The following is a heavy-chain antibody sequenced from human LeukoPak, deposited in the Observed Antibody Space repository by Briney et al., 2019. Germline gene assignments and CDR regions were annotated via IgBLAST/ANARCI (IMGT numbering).Heavy chain of an antibody. J-gene: IGHJ4*02. CDR2: ISYDGSNK. CDR1: GFTFSSYA. CDR3: ARGGVYSSGSYYLYYFDY. Sequence: GGSLRLSCVASGFTFSSYAMHWVRQAPGKGLEWGALISYDGSNKYYADSVKGRFTISRDNSKNTLYLQMNSLRAEDTAVYYCARGGVYSSGSYYLYYFDYWGQGTLVTVSS. V-gene: IGHV3-30-3*01. D-gene: IGHD6-19*01.